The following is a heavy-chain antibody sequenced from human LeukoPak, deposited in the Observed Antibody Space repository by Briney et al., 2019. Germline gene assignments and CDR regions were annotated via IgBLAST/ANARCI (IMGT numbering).Heavy chain of an antibody. CDR1: GFTFSSYG. Sequence: GRSLRLSCAASGFTFSSYGMRWVRQAPGKGLEWVAVIWYDGSNKYYADSVKGRFTISRDNSKNTLYLQMNSLRAEDTAVYYCARDKYRGVTDGGILDYWGQGTLVTVSS. V-gene: IGHV3-33*01. D-gene: IGHD3-10*01. CDR2: IWYDGSNK. CDR3: ARDKYRGVTDGGILDY. J-gene: IGHJ4*02.